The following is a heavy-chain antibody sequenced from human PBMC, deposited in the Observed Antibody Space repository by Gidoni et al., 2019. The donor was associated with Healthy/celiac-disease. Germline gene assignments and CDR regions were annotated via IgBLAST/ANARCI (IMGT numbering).Heavy chain of an antibody. CDR1: GGSFSGYY. J-gene: IGHJ6*02. CDR2: INHSGST. D-gene: IGHD6-19*01. CDR3: ARVRVAGTYYYYGMDV. V-gene: IGHV4-34*01. Sequence: QVQLQQWGAGLLKPSETLSLTCAVYGGSFSGYYWSWIRQPPGKGLEWIGEINHSGSTNYNPSLKSRVTISVDTSKNQFSLKLSSVTAADTAVYYCARVRVAGTYYYYGMDVWGQGTTVTVSS.